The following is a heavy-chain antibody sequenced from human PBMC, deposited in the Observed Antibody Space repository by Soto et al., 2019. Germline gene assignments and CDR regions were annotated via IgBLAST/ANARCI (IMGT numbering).Heavy chain of an antibody. Sequence: GESLKGSWRGSGYKFAGYWIAWVRQMPGKGLELMGIIYPSDSDTRYRPSFQGQVTISADKSISSAYLQWSSLRASDTAMYYCARGGVSTRTFDYWGQGTPVTVSS. CDR3: ARGGVSTRTFDY. CDR1: GYKFAGYW. CDR2: IYPSDSDT. J-gene: IGHJ4*02. V-gene: IGHV5-51*01. D-gene: IGHD3-3*01.